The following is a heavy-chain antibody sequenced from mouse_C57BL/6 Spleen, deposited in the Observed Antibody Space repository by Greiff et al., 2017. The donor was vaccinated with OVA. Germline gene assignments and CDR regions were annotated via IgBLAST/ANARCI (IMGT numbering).Heavy chain of an antibody. Sequence: EVQVVESGGGLVKPGGSLKLSCAASGFTFSSYAMSWVRQTPEKRLEWVATISDGGSYTSYPDNVKGRFTISRDNAKNNLFLQMSHLKSEDTAMYYCARGDYSNYSDFDYWGQGTTLTVSS. D-gene: IGHD2-5*01. V-gene: IGHV5-4*01. CDR3: ARGDYSNYSDFDY. CDR1: GFTFSSYA. CDR2: ISDGGSYT. J-gene: IGHJ2*01.